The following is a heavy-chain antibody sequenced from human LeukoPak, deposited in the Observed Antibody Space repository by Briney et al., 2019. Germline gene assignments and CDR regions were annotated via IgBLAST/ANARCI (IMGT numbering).Heavy chain of an antibody. D-gene: IGHD3-3*01. CDR1: GYTFTGYY. CDR2: INPNSGGT. J-gene: IGHJ5*02. V-gene: IGHV1-2*02. Sequence: ASVKVSCKASGYTFTGYYLHWVRQAPGQGLEWMGWINPNSGGTNYAQKFQGRVTMTRDTSISTAYMELSRLRSDGTAVYYCARYNYDFWSGYSKWFDPWGQGTLVTVSS. CDR3: ARYNYDFWSGYSKWFDP.